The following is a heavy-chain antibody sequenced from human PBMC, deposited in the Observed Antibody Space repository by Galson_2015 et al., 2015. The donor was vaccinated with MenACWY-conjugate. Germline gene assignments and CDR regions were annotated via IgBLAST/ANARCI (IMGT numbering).Heavy chain of an antibody. CDR2: ISAYNGNT. Sequence: SVKVSCKASGCTFTSYGISWVRQAPGQGLEWMGWISAYNGNTNYAQKLQGRVTMTTDTSTSTAYMELRSLRSDDTAVYYCARDPSVGATPREPGYFDYWGQGTLVTVSS. D-gene: IGHD1-26*01. CDR1: GCTFTSYG. V-gene: IGHV1-18*04. J-gene: IGHJ4*02. CDR3: ARDPSVGATPREPGYFDY.